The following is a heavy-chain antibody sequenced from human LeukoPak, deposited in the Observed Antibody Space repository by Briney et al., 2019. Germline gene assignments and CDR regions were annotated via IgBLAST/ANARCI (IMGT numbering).Heavy chain of an antibody. CDR3: ARDGHYTDKLELGAEIDYGMDV. D-gene: IGHD1-7*01. CDR1: GFTFSSYA. CDR2: ISYDGSNK. J-gene: IGHJ6*02. V-gene: IGHV3-30*04. Sequence: GGSLRLSCAASGFTFSSYAMHWVRQAPGKGLEWVAVISYDGSNKYYADSVKGRFTISRDNSKNTLYPQMNSLRAEDTAVYYCARDGHYTDKLELGAEIDYGMDVWGQGTTVTVSS.